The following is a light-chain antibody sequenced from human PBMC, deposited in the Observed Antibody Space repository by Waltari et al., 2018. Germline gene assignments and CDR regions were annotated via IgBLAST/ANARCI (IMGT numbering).Light chain of an antibody. CDR2: WAS. Sequence: DIVMTQSPDSLAVSLGERATINCKSSQSVLYSSNNKNYLAWYQQKPGEPPKRLIDWASNRESGVPDRFSGSGSGTDFTLTISSLQAEDVAVYYCQQYYSTLLYTFGQGTKLEIK. J-gene: IGKJ2*01. CDR1: QSVLYSSNNKNY. CDR3: QQYYSTLLYT. V-gene: IGKV4-1*01.